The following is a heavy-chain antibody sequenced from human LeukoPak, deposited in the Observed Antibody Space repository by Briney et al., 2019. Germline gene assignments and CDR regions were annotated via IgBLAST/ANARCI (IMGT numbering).Heavy chain of an antibody. J-gene: IGHJ3*02. CDR2: IRNGGST. V-gene: IGHV3-20*04. Sequence: GGSLRLSCAASGFTFDDYGMSWVRQAPGKGLEWVSGIRNGGSTGYADSVKGRFTISRDNAKNSLYLQMNSLRAEDTAVYYCARGTSSTMIVVVNPDAFDIWGQGTMVTVSS. CDR3: ARGTSSTMIVVVNPDAFDI. CDR1: GFTFDDYG. D-gene: IGHD3-22*01.